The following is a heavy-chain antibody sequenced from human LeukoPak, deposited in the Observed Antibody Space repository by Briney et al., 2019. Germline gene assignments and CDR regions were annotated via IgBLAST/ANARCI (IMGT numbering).Heavy chain of an antibody. V-gene: IGHV3-48*04. J-gene: IGHJ4*02. CDR3: ARFAYCSSTSCYSSPYFDY. Sequence: AGGSLRLSCAASGFTFSSYGMSWVRQAPGKGLEWVSYISSSGSTIYYADSVKGRFTISRDNAKNSLYLQMNSLRAEDTAVYYCARFAYCSSTSCYSSPYFDYWGQGTLVTVSS. CDR1: GFTFSSYG. CDR2: ISSSGSTI. D-gene: IGHD2-2*01.